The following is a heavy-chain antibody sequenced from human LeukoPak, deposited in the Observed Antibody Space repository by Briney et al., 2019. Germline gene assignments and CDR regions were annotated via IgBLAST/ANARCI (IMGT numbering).Heavy chain of an antibody. J-gene: IGHJ4*02. CDR2: INHSGST. V-gene: IGHV4-34*01. Sequence: PSETLSLTCAVYGGSFSGYYWSWIRQPPGKGLEWIGEINHSGSTNYNPSLKSRVTISVDTSKNQFSLKLSSVTAADTAVYYCAGIYDYSNYVYYWGQGTLVTVSS. CDR3: AGIYDYSNYVYY. CDR1: GGSFSGYY. D-gene: IGHD4-11*01.